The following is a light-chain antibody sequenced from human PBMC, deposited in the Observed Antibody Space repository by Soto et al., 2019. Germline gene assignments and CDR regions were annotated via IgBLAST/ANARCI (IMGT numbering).Light chain of an antibody. CDR2: DVS. Sequence: QSALTQPASVSGSPGQSIAISCTGTSSDVDAYNFVSWYQHHPGKAPKLMIFDVSNRPSGVSNRFSGSKSGNTASLTISGLQAEDEADYYCTSYTTRSTDVFGTGTKLTVL. CDR1: SSDVDAYNF. J-gene: IGLJ1*01. CDR3: TSYTTRSTDV. V-gene: IGLV2-14*03.